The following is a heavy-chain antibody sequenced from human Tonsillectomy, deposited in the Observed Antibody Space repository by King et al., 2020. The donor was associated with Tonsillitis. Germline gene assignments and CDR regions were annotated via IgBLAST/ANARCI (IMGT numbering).Heavy chain of an antibody. V-gene: IGHV4-39*01. Sequence: LQLQESGPGLVKPSETLSLTCSVSGGSISSSSYYWGWIRQPPGKGRGWIGSIYYRGSTYYNPSLESRVTISVDTSNNQFSLKLSSVTAADTAVYYCARLVIFGVIRDWGQGTLVTVSS. J-gene: IGHJ4*02. CDR3: ARLVIFGVIRD. CDR2: IYYRGST. CDR1: GGSISSSSYY. D-gene: IGHD3-3*01.